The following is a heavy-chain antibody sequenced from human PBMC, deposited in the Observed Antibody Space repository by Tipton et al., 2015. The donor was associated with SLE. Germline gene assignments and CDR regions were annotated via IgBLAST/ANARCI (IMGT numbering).Heavy chain of an antibody. V-gene: IGHV4-39*07. J-gene: IGHJ3*02. Sequence: TLSLTCTVSGGSISSSSYYWGWIRQPPGKGLEWIGSIYYSGSTYYNPSLKSRVTISVDKSKNQFSLKLSSVTAADTAAYYCARVPGQFGGYSYGEARGAFDIWGKGTMLTVSS. CDR1: GGSISSSSYY. CDR2: IYYSGST. D-gene: IGHD5-18*01. CDR3: ARVPGQFGGYSYGEARGAFDI.